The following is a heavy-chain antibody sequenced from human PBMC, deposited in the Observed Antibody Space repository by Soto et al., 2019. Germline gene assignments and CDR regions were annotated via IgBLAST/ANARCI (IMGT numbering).Heavy chain of an antibody. Sequence: QVQLVQSGAEVKKPGSSVQVSCTASGGTFSRYGFTWVRQAPGQGFQWMGGIIPIFGTNHYEQNFQGRLSITADQSTSTVYMELSSLRSDDTAIYFCARTYYQWEALHYFDFWGQGTLVTVSS. CDR2: IIPIFGTN. J-gene: IGHJ4*02. D-gene: IGHD1-26*01. CDR1: GGTFSRYG. CDR3: ARTYYQWEALHYFDF. V-gene: IGHV1-69*01.